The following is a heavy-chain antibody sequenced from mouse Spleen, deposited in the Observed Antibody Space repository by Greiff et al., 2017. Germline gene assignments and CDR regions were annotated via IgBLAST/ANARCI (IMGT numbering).Heavy chain of an antibody. D-gene: IGHD2-13*01. V-gene: IGHV1-61*01. CDR2: IYPSDSET. Sequence: VQLQQPGAELVRPGSSVKLSCKASGYTFTSYWMDWVKQRPGQGLEWIGNIYPSDSETHYNQKFKDKATLTVDKSSSTAYMQLSSLTSEDSAVYYCARTGYYGDPFDYWGQGTTLTVSS. CDR3: ARTGYYGDPFDY. J-gene: IGHJ2*01. CDR1: GYTFTSYW.